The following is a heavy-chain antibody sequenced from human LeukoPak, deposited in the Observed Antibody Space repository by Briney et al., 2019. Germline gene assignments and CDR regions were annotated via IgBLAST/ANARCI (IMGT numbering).Heavy chain of an antibody. J-gene: IGHJ4*02. D-gene: IGHD3-10*01. Sequence: APVKVSCKAYGYTFSGTGCYLYWLRQAPGKGLGSMGWIHPNNGDTAYAQKFEGRVAMTRDTSISTAYMELRRLRPDDTAVYFCARDGPAQMVDLDYWGQGTLVTVSS. CDR3: ARDGPAQMVDLDY. CDR1: GYTFSGTGCY. CDR2: IHPNNGDT. V-gene: IGHV1-2*02.